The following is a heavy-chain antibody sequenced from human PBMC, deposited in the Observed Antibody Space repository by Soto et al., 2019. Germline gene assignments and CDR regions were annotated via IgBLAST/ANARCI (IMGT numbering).Heavy chain of an antibody. J-gene: IGHJ4*02. V-gene: IGHV1-46*01. CDR1: GYTFTNYY. D-gene: IGHD5-18*01. CDR2: IRPSGGRT. Sequence: QVHLVQSGAEVKKPGASVKVSCKASGYTFTNYYINWVRQAPGQGLEWLGIIRPSGGRTEYAQRFQGRVTMTRDTSTSTVDMELTSLTSEDTAVYYCAREPNESYYFDYWGQGTLVTVSS. CDR3: AREPNESYYFDY.